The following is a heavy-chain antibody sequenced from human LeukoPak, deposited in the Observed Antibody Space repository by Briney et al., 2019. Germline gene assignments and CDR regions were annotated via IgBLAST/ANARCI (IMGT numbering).Heavy chain of an antibody. Sequence: ASVKVSCKASGYTFTSYAINWVRQAPGQGLEWMGWISTNTGNPTYAQGFTGRFVFSLDTSVSTAYLQISSLKAEDTAVYYCARLRGPNCSGGSCYDYWGQGTLVTVSS. V-gene: IGHV7-4-1*02. CDR1: GYTFTSYA. D-gene: IGHD2-15*01. CDR3: ARLRGPNCSGGSCYDY. CDR2: ISTNTGNP. J-gene: IGHJ4*02.